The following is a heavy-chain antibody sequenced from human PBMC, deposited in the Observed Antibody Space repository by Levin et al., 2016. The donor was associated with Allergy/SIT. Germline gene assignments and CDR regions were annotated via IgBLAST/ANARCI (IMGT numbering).Heavy chain of an antibody. Sequence: SETLSLTCAVYGGSFSGYYWSWIRQPPGKGLEWIGEINHSGSTNYNPSLKSRVTISVDTSKNQFSLKLSSVTAADTAVYYCARGKALKWFDPWGQGTLVTVSS. CDR3: ARGKALKWFDP. V-gene: IGHV4-34*01. J-gene: IGHJ5*02. CDR1: GGSFSGYY. CDR2: INHSGST.